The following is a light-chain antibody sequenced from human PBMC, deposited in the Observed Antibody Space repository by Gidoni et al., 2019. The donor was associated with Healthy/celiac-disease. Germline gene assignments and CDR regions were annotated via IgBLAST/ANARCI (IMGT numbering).Light chain of an antibody. Sequence: DIVLTQSPGTLSLSPGERATLSCRASQSVSSSYLAWYQKKPGQAPRLLIYGASSRATGIPDRCSGSGSGTDFTLTISRLEPEDFAVYYCQQYGSSPWTFGQGTKVEIK. CDR2: GAS. J-gene: IGKJ1*01. CDR3: QQYGSSPWT. CDR1: QSVSSSY. V-gene: IGKV3-20*01.